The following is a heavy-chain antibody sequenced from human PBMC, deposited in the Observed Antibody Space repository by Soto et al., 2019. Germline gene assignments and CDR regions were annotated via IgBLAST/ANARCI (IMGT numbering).Heavy chain of an antibody. J-gene: IGHJ3*02. CDR2: IDWDDDK. V-gene: IGHV2-70*01. D-gene: IGHD3-22*01. Sequence: SGPTLVNPTQTLTLTCTFSGFSLSTSGMCVSWIRQPPGKALEWLALIDWDDDKYYSTSLKTRLTISKDTSKNQVVLTMTNMDPVYTATYYCARAYKNYYDSSGYYYLSAFDIWGQGTMVTVPS. CDR1: GFSLSTSGMC. CDR3: ARAYKNYYDSSGYYYLSAFDI.